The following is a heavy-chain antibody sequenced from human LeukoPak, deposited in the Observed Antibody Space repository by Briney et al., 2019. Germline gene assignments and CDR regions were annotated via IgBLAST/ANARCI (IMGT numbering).Heavy chain of an antibody. V-gene: IGHV4-34*01. CDR3: ARGRATMVRGAFMDV. D-gene: IGHD3-10*01. CDR2: INHSGST. CDR1: GFTFSSYA. J-gene: IGHJ6*03. Sequence: GSLRLSCAASGFTFSSYAMSWIRQPPGKGLEWIGEINHSGSTNYNPSLKSRVTISVDTSKNQFSLKLSSVTAADTAVYYCARGRATMVRGAFMDVWGKGTTVTVSS.